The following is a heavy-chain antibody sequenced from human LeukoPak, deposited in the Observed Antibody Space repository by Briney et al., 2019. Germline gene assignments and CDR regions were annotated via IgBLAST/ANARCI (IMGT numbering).Heavy chain of an antibody. V-gene: IGHV1-18*01. CDR1: GYTFTSYG. CDR3: ARDARYYDSSGIYDY. D-gene: IGHD3-22*01. CDR2: ISAYNGNT. Sequence: ASVKVSCKASGYTFTSYGISWVRQAPGQGLEWTGWISAYNGNTNYAQKLQGRVTMTTDTSTSTAYMELRSLRSDDTAVYYCARDARYYDSSGIYDYWGQGTLVTVSS. J-gene: IGHJ4*02.